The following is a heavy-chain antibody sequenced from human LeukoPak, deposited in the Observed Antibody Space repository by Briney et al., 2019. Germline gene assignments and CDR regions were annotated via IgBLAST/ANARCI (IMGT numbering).Heavy chain of an antibody. CDR3: ARAALERLSLDY. CDR1: GFTFSSYS. D-gene: IGHD3-3*01. J-gene: IGHJ4*02. V-gene: IGHV3-21*01. Sequence: GGSLRLSCAASGFTFSSYSMNWVRQAPGKGLEWVSSISSSSSYIYYADSVKGRFTTSRDNAKNSLYLQMNSLRAEDTAVYYCARAALERLSLDYWGQGTLVTVSS. CDR2: ISSSSSYI.